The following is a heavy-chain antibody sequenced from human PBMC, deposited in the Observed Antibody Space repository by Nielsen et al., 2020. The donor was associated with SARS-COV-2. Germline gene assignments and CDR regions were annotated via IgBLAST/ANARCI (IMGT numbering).Heavy chain of an antibody. V-gene: IGHV3-21*01. J-gene: IGHJ4*02. D-gene: IGHD3-10*01. Sequence: GGSLRLSCAASGFTFSSYSMNWVRQAPGKGLEWVSSISSSSSYIYYADSVKGRFTISRDNAKNSLYLQMSSLRAEDTAVYYCAKPLWFGELDDYWGQGTLVTVS. CDR1: GFTFSSYS. CDR2: ISSSSSYI. CDR3: AKPLWFGELDDY.